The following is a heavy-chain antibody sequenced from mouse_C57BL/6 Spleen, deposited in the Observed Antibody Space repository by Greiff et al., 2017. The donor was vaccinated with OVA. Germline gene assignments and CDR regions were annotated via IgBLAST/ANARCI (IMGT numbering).Heavy chain of an antibody. CDR1: GFNIKDYY. CDR2: IDPEDGET. D-gene: IGHD3-1*01. Sequence: EVQLQQSGAELVKPGASVKLSCTASGFNIKDYYMHWVKQRTEQGLEWIGRIDPEDGETKYAPKFPGKATITADTSSNTAYLQLSSLTSEDTAVYYCARSGAAGTDYWGQGTTFTVSS. V-gene: IGHV14-2*01. CDR3: ARSGAAGTDY. J-gene: IGHJ2*01.